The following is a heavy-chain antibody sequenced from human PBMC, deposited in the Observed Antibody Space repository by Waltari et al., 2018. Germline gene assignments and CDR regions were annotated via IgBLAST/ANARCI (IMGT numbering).Heavy chain of an antibody. CDR1: GDSVTSANW. CDR2: VLSTGKT. V-gene: IGHV4-4*02. D-gene: IGHD2-15*01. Sequence: QLQASGPGLVKPSAPLSLSCAVSGDSVTSANWWSWVRQSPQRGLEWIGQVLSTGKTNYSPSFASRVTMSLDASNNQFSLKVTSATAADTAVYYCARDRGRGLYLDVWGPGTLVTVSP. J-gene: IGHJ4*02. CDR3: ARDRGRGLYLDV.